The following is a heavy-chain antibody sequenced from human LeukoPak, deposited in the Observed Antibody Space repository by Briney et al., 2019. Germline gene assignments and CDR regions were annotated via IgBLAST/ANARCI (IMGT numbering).Heavy chain of an antibody. V-gene: IGHV4-61*02. CDR1: AGSINSGDYY. Sequence: PSQTLSLTCTVSAGSINSGDYYWSWIRQPAGKGLEWIGRLYSPGTNYNYNPSVKSRVTISIDTSKNQFSLKLTSVTAADTAVYYCARGIGTSYDSSRDAFDIWGQGTMVTVSS. D-gene: IGHD3-22*01. CDR3: ARGIGTSYDSSRDAFDI. CDR2: LYSPGTN. J-gene: IGHJ3*02.